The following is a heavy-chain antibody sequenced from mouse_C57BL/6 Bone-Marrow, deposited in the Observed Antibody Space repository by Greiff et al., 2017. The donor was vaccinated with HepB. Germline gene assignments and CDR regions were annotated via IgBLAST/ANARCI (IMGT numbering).Heavy chain of an antibody. V-gene: IGHV1-19*01. J-gene: IGHJ2*01. CDR2: INPYNGGT. Sequence: VQLKQSGPVLVKPGASVKMSCKASGYTFTDYYMNWVKQSHGKSLEWIGVINPYNGGTSYNQKFKGKATLTVDKSSSTAYMELNSLTSEDSAVYYCARQHRGFDYWGQGTTLTVSS. CDR3: ARQHRGFDY. CDR1: GYTFTDYY.